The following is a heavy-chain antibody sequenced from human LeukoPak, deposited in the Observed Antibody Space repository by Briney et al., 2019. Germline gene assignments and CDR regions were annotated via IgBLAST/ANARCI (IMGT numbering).Heavy chain of an antibody. CDR1: GGSISSGGYY. CDR2: IYYSGST. Sequence: SQTLSLTCTVSGGSISSGGYYWSWIRQHPGKGLEWIGYIYYSGSTYYNPSLKSRVTISVDTSKNQFSLKLSSVTAADTAVYYCAVYDFWSGYYIDYWGQGTLVTVPS. D-gene: IGHD3-3*01. V-gene: IGHV4-31*03. J-gene: IGHJ4*02. CDR3: AVYDFWSGYYIDY.